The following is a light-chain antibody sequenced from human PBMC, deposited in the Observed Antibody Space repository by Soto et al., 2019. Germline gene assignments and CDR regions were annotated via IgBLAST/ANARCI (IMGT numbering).Light chain of an antibody. V-gene: IGKV1-39*01. Sequence: DLQMTQSPSSLSASVGDRVTITCRASQSISIYLNWYQQKPGKAPKVLIYAASSLQSGVPPRCSGSGSGTDFTLTISSLQPEDFATYFCQQRYNIHRATFGQGTKVEIK. CDR2: AAS. J-gene: IGKJ1*01. CDR3: QQRYNIHRAT. CDR1: QSISIY.